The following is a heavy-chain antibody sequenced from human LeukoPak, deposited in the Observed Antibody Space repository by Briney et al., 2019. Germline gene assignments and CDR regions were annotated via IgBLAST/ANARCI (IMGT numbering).Heavy chain of an antibody. Sequence: SETLSLTCTISGGSLSSYYWSWIRQPPGKGLEWIGYVYYSGSTNYNPSLKSRVAISIDTSKNQFSLKLSSVTAADTAMYYCARAAPSYYGSGSLGSYYYGMDVWGQGTTVTVSS. CDR2: VYYSGST. V-gene: IGHV4-59*01. J-gene: IGHJ6*02. D-gene: IGHD3-10*01. CDR1: GGSLSSYY. CDR3: ARAAPSYYGSGSLGSYYYGMDV.